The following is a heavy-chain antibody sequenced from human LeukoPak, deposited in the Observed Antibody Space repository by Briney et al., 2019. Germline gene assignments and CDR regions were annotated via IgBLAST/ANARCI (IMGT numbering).Heavy chain of an antibody. Sequence: PSETLSLTCTVSGGSISSYYWSWLRQPPGKGLEWIGYIYYSGSTNYNPSLKSRVTISVDTSKNQFSLKLSSVTAADTAVYYCARATEWNDFDYWGQGTLVTVSS. J-gene: IGHJ4*02. CDR1: GGSISSYY. CDR2: IYYSGST. D-gene: IGHD1-1*01. CDR3: ARATEWNDFDY. V-gene: IGHV4-59*01.